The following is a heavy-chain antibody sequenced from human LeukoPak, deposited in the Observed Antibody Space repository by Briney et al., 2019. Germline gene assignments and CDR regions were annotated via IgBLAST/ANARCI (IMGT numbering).Heavy chain of an antibody. J-gene: IGHJ4*02. CDR1: GFTLSTYW. D-gene: IGHD2-8*02. CDR2: IKQDGSVK. V-gene: IGHV3-7*01. Sequence: PGGSLRLSCATSGFTLSTYWMSWVRQAPGKGLEWVANIKQDGSVKYYVDSVKGRFTISRDNAQNSLDLQLNSLRGEDTAIYYCARARYCTGFNCYQDYWGQGTLVTVSS. CDR3: ARARYCTGFNCYQDY.